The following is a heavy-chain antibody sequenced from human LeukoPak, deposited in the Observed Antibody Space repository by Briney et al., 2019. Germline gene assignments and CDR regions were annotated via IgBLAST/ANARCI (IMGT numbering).Heavy chain of an antibody. CDR1: GFTFSSYS. CDR3: ARDEGNSAYNYFDY. D-gene: IGHD3-16*01. J-gene: IGHJ4*02. Sequence: GGSLRLSCAASGFTFSSYSMNWVRQAPGKGLEWVSYISSSSSTIYSADSVKGRFTISRDNAKNSLYLQMNSLRAEDTAVYYCARDEGNSAYNYFDYWGQGTLVTVSS. CDR2: ISSSSSTI. V-gene: IGHV3-48*04.